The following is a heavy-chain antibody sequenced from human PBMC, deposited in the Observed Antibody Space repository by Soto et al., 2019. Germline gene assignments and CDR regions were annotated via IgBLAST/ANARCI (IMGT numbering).Heavy chain of an antibody. V-gene: IGHV4-59*01. Sequence: SETLSLTCTVSGGSISSYYWSWIRQPPGKGLEWIGYIYYSGSTNYNPSLKSRVTISVDTSKNQFSLKLSSVTAADTAVYYCARAVYDYGDYEFDNWGQGTLVTVSS. CDR2: IYYSGST. J-gene: IGHJ4*02. CDR3: ARAVYDYGDYEFDN. D-gene: IGHD4-17*01. CDR1: GGSISSYY.